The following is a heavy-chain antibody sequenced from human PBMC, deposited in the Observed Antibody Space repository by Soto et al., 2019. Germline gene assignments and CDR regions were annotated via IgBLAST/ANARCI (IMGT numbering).Heavy chain of an antibody. CDR2: IKQDGSEK. CDR3: ERTLWLGEQTTAFDI. J-gene: IGHJ3*02. D-gene: IGHD3-10*01. CDR1: GFTFSSYW. Sequence: GGSLRLSCVVSGFTFSSYWMSWVRQAPGKGLEWVAKIKQDGSEKFYVDSLKGRLTISRDNAKNSLYLQMNGLRAEDTAIYYCERTLWLGEQTTAFDIRGQGTKVTVSS. V-gene: IGHV3-7*01.